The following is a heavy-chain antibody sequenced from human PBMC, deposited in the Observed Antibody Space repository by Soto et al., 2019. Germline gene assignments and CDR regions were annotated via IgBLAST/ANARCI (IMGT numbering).Heavy chain of an antibody. D-gene: IGHD3-22*01. Sequence: QVQLVQSGTEVKKPGSSVKVSCKASGDTFSSFALNWVRQAPGQGLEWVGGFISIFNTTNYAKRFQGRVTITADTFTNTAYMELSSLRSEDTAVYYCARIRFYDNSGFYTVHWFDPWGQGTLVTVSS. V-gene: IGHV1-69*06. CDR2: FISIFNTT. CDR3: ARIRFYDNSGFYTVHWFDP. CDR1: GDTFSSFA. J-gene: IGHJ5*02.